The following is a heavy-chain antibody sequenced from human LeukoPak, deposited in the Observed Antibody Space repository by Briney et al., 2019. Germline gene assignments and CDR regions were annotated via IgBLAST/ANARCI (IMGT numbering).Heavy chain of an antibody. Sequence: GGSLRLSCAASEFTFSSYGMHWVRQAPGKGLEWVAVISYDGSNQYYADTVKGRFTISRDNSKNTLYLQMNGLRAEDTAVYYCAKDRLGAIYYLDSCGYFRFDYWGQGTLVTVSS. CDR1: EFTFSSYG. D-gene: IGHD3-22*01. CDR2: ISYDGSNQ. J-gene: IGHJ4*01. CDR3: AKDRLGAIYYLDSCGYFRFDY. V-gene: IGHV3-30*18.